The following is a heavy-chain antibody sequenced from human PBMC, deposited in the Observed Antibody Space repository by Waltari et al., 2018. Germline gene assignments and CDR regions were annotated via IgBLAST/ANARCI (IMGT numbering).Heavy chain of an antibody. CDR1: GGSTRSSSYY. Sequence: LQLQESGPGLVKPSETLSLTCTVSGGSTRSSSYYWGWIRQPPGKGLEWIGSIYYSGSTYYNPSLKSRVTISVDTSKNQFSLKLSSVTAADTAVYYCARNIVATSDLFDYWGQGTLVTVSS. CDR3: ARNIVATSDLFDY. V-gene: IGHV4-39*07. J-gene: IGHJ4*02. CDR2: IYYSGST. D-gene: IGHD5-12*01.